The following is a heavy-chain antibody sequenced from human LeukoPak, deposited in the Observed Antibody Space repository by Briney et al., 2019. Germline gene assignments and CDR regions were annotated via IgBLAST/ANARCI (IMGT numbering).Heavy chain of an antibody. J-gene: IGHJ4*02. D-gene: IGHD3-3*01. CDR1: GGSTRSSYYY. CDR3: QSRFLEWLLDY. Sequence: PSETLSLTCTVSGGSTRSSYYYWGWIRQPPGKGLEWIGSIYYGGYTYYNPSLKSRVTISVDTSKNQFSLKLSSVTAADTAIYYCQSRFLEWLLDYWGQGTLVTVSS. CDR2: IYYGGYT. V-gene: IGHV4-39*01.